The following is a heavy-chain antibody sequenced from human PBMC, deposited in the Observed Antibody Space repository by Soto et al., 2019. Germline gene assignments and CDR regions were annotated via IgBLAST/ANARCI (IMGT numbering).Heavy chain of an antibody. CDR2: INQDESLI. J-gene: IGHJ4*02. Sequence: GGSLRLSCAASGFTFSSRWMNWVRQAPGKGLEWVASINQDESLIFYVDSVRGRFTISRDNSHNSLYLQMDSLTAEDTAVYYCATLLGGVTTFDNWGQGTLVTVSS. D-gene: IGHD3-10*01. CDR3: ATLLGGVTTFDN. V-gene: IGHV3-7*01. CDR1: GFTFSSRW.